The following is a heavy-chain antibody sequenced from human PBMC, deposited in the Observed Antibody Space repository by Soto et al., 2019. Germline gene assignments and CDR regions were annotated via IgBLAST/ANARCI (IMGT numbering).Heavy chain of an antibody. V-gene: IGHV4-30-4*01. J-gene: IGHJ5*02. CDR1: GGSLSSGDLY. D-gene: IGHD6-13*01. Sequence: SETLSLTCTVSGGSLSSGDLYWSWIRQPPGKGLEWIGYIYYTGTTQYNPSLRSRAAMSLDTSKNQFSLKLSSVTAADTAVYYCARDIAAALGAWFDPWGQGTLVTVS. CDR2: IYYTGTT. CDR3: ARDIAAALGAWFDP.